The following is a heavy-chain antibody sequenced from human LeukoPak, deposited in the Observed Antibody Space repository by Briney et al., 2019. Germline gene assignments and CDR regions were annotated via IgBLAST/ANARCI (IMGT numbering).Heavy chain of an antibody. CDR3: ARDPYVDI. D-gene: IGHD4-17*01. CDR1: GFTFSSYW. Sequence: PGGSLRLSCAASGFTFSSYWMSWVRQAPGKGLEWVANLRQDASEKYYVDSVKGRFTISRDNTKNSLYLQMNRLRAEDTAVYYCARDPYVDIWGQGTMVTVSS. CDR2: LRQDASEK. J-gene: IGHJ3*02. V-gene: IGHV3-7*01.